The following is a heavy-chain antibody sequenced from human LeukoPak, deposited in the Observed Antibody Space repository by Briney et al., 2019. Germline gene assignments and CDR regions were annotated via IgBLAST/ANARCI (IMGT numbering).Heavy chain of an antibody. CDR3: ARGIPVRGVLPKADY. CDR2: INPNSGGK. V-gene: IGHV1-2*02. D-gene: IGHD3-10*01. J-gene: IGHJ4*02. CDR1: VYTFTGYY. Sequence: GASVKLSCKASVYTFTGYYMHWVRQAPGQGLEWMGWINPNSGGKNYAQKFQGRVTITRDTSISTAYMELSRLRSDDTAVYYCARGIPVRGVLPKADYWGQGTLVTVSS.